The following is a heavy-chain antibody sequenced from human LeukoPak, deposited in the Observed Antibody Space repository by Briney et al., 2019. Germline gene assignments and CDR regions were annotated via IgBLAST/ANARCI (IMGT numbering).Heavy chain of an antibody. CDR1: GYTFTGYY. V-gene: IGHV1-2*02. Sequence: ASVKVSCKASGYTFTGYYMHWVRQAPGQGLEWMGWISPNSGGTNYAQKFQGRVTMTRDTSISTAYMELSRLRSDDTAVYYCARSGYSGYDSGGYWGQGTLVTVSS. CDR3: ARSGYSGYDSGGY. D-gene: IGHD5-12*01. J-gene: IGHJ4*02. CDR2: ISPNSGGT.